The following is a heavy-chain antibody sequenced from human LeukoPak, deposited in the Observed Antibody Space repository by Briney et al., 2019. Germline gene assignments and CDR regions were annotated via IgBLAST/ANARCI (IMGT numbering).Heavy chain of an antibody. CDR1: GGSISSGYYY. D-gene: IGHD2-2*01. CDR2: IYYSGST. V-gene: IGHV4-30-4*08. J-gene: IGHJ6*03. Sequence: SQTLSLTCTVSGGSISSGYYYWSWIRQPPGKGLEWIGYIYYSGSTYYNPSLKSRVIISVDTSKNQFSLKLSSVTAADTAVYYCARDQLRLFSSTRDYYYYYIDVWGKGTTVTVSS. CDR3: ARDQLRLFSSTRDYYYYYIDV.